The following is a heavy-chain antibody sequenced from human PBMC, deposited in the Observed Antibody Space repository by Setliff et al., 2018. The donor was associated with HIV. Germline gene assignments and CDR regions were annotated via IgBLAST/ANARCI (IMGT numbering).Heavy chain of an antibody. CDR3: ARDPRRDSYDRGRRNHYYIDV. Sequence: ASVKVSCKASGYTFTYLFIHWVRLAPGRGLEWVGLINPKTGDTSYAQKFQGRVTMTRDTSISTAYMDLDRLGSDDTAVYYCARDPRRDSYDRGRRNHYYIDVWGKGTTVTVSS. V-gene: IGHV1-2*02. J-gene: IGHJ6*03. CDR2: INPKTGDT. CDR1: GYTFTYLF. D-gene: IGHD3-22*01.